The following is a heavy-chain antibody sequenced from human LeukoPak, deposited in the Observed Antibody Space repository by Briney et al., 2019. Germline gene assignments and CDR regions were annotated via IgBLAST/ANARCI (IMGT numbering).Heavy chain of an antibody. CDR3: ARGEGFNYYDSSGYNYYFDY. CDR1: GGSISSSSYY. CDR2: IYYSGST. Sequence: SETLSLTCTVSGGSISSSSYYWGWIRQPPGKGLEWIGSIYYSGSTYYNPSLKSRVTISVDTSKNQFSLKLSSVTAADTAVYYCARGEGFNYYDSSGYNYYFDYWGQGTLVTVSS. V-gene: IGHV4-39*01. D-gene: IGHD3-22*01. J-gene: IGHJ4*02.